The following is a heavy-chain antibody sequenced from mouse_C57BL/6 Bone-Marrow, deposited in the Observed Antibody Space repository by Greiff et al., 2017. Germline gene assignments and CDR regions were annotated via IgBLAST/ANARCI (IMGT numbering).Heavy chain of an antibody. V-gene: IGHV1-61*01. Sequence: QVQLQQPGAELVRPGSSVKLSCKASGYTFTSYWMAWVKQRPGQGLEWIGNIYPADSETHYNQKFKDKATLTVDKSSSTAYMQLSSLTSEDSAVYYCAREVENDCWFAYWGQGTLVTVSA. J-gene: IGHJ3*01. D-gene: IGHD1-3*01. CDR1: GYTFTSYW. CDR2: IYPADSET. CDR3: AREVENDCWFAY.